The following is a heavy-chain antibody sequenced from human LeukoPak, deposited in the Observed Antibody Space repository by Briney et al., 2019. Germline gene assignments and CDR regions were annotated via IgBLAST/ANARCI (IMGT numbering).Heavy chain of an antibody. D-gene: IGHD3-10*01. Sequence: SQTLSLTCTVSGASISSGSYYWSWIRPPAGQGLEWIGRIYTSGSTNDNPSLKNRVTISIDTSKNQFSLILKSVTAADTAVYYCARAALGHYFYYMDVWGKGTTVTVSS. V-gene: IGHV4-61*02. CDR2: IYTSGST. CDR3: ARAALGHYFYYMDV. J-gene: IGHJ6*03. CDR1: GASISSGSYY.